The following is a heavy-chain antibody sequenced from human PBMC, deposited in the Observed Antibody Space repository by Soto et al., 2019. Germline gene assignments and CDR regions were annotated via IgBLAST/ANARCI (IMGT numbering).Heavy chain of an antibody. V-gene: IGHV3-30*18. J-gene: IGHJ6*02. CDR1: GFTFSNYG. CDR3: AKLDEGGLQYAYYAMDV. Sequence: QVHLVESGGGVVQPGRSPRLSGVASGFTFSNYGMHWVRQAPGKGLEWVAVISYDGSNKYYADSVKGRFTISRDNSKNTLYLQMTSLRTEDTALYYCAKLDEGGLQYAYYAMDVWGQGTTVTVSS. D-gene: IGHD2-15*01. CDR2: ISYDGSNK.